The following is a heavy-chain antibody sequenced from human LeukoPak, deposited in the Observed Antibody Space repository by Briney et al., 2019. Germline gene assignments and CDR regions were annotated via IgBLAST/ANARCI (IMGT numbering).Heavy chain of an antibody. CDR1: GFTFSSYE. J-gene: IGHJ4*02. V-gene: IGHV3-48*03. Sequence: PGGSLRLSCAASGFTFSSYEMNWVRQAPGKGLEWASYISSTGSIIYYADSVKGRFTISRDNAKNSLHLLMNSLRAEDTAVYYCARDLDYWGQGTLVTVSS. CDR3: ARDLDY. CDR2: ISSTGSII.